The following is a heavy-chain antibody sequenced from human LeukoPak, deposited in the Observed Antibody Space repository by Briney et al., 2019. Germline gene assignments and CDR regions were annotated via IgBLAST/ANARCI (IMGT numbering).Heavy chain of an antibody. CDR2: ISTTDGAT. J-gene: IGHJ3*02. CDR1: GFTFSSHA. V-gene: IGHV3-23*01. CDR3: ARELSRSSWYYAFDI. Sequence: PGGSLRLSCAASGFTFSSHAVNRVRQAPGEGLEWVAAISTTDGATYYADSVKGRFTISRDDSKNTLYVQMKSLRLEDTAVYYCARELSRSSWYYAFDIWGQGTMVTVSS. D-gene: IGHD6-13*01.